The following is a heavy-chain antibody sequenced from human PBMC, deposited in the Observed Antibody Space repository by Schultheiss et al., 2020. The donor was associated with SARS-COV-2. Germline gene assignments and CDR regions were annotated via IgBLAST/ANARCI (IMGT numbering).Heavy chain of an antibody. D-gene: IGHD2-15*01. CDR3: ACSVRRYYGMDV. CDR1: GFTFSSYG. CDR2: ISYDGSNK. V-gene: IGHV3-30*03. J-gene: IGHJ6*02. Sequence: GSLRLSCAASGFTFSSYGMHWVRQAPGKGLEWVAVISYDGSNKYYADSVKGRFTISRDNSKNTLYLQMGSLRAEDMAVYYCACSVRRYYGMDVWGQGTTVTVSS.